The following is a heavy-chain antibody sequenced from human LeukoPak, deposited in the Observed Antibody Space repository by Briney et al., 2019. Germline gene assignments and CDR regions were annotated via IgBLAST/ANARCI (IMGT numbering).Heavy chain of an antibody. Sequence: SETLSLTCAVSGASISSSGYSWWWVRQPPGKGLEWIGYVYYSGTTYYNPSLNSRLTISADTSKNQFFLKLSSVTAADTAVYYCARLVRGVIGVWFDPWGQGTLVTVSS. V-gene: IGHV4-30-4*07. CDR2: VYYSGTT. CDR1: GASISSSGYS. J-gene: IGHJ5*02. CDR3: ARLVRGVIGVWFDP. D-gene: IGHD3-10*01.